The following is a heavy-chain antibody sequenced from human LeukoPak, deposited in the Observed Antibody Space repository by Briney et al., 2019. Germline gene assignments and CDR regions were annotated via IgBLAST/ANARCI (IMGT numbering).Heavy chain of an antibody. CDR1: AFTFSSYN. CDR3: ARAVVPAANNWFDP. Sequence: GGSLRLSCAGSAFTFSSYNMNWVRQASGKGLEWVSSISGSSSDIYYADSVKGRFTISRDNAKNSLYLQMNSLRAEDTAVYYCARAVVPAANNWFDPWGQGTLVTVSS. CDR2: ISGSSSDI. V-gene: IGHV3-21*01. J-gene: IGHJ5*02. D-gene: IGHD2-2*01.